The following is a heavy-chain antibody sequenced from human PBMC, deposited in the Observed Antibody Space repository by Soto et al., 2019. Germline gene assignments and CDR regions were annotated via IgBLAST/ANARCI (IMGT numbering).Heavy chain of an antibody. V-gene: IGHV4-30-4*01. J-gene: IGHJ6*02. Sequence: QIQLQESGPGLVRPSQTLSLTCTVSGVSLNSEYYHWTWIRQAPGKGLEWIGYIHYTGSVRYNPSLQSRITMSVDTSKNLFSLNLSSVTAADTAVYFCVREDDGGDRDYYGLDVWGQGTMVTVSS. CDR2: IHYTGSV. CDR3: VREDDGGDRDYYGLDV. CDR1: GVSLNSEYYH. D-gene: IGHD2-21*02.